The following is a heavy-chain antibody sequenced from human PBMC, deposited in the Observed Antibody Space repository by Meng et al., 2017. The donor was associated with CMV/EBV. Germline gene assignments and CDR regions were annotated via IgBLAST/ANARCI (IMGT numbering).Heavy chain of an antibody. Sequence: GGSLRLSCAASGFTFSNAWMSWVRQAPGKGLEWVGRIKSKTDGGTTDYAAPVKGRFTISRDDSKNMLYLQMNSLKTEDTAVYYCTTDFILMVYDAVDWAWGQGTLVTVSS. CDR2: IKSKTDGGTT. D-gene: IGHD2-8*01. J-gene: IGHJ5*02. CDR3: TTDFILMVYDAVDWA. CDR1: GFTFSNAW. V-gene: IGHV3-15*01.